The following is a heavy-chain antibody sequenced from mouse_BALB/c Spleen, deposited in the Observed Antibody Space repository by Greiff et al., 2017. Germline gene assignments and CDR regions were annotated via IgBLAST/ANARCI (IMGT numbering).Heavy chain of an antibody. J-gene: IGHJ2*01. CDR1: GYTFTSYV. V-gene: IGHV1-14*01. Sequence: VHVKQSGPELVKPGASVKMSCKASGYTFTSYVMHWVKQKPGQGLEWIGYINPYNDGTKYNEKFKGKATLTSDKSSSTAYMELSSLTSEDSAVYYCARSEDDPLDYWGQGTTLTVSS. CDR3: ARSEDDPLDY. CDR2: INPYNDGT.